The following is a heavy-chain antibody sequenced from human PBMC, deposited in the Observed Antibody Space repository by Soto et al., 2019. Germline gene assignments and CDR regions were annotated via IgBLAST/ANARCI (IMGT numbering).Heavy chain of an antibody. CDR2: IWHDGNNK. J-gene: IGHJ4*02. CDR3: ARDRLTGTAEWHSLDS. Sequence: GSLRLSCAASGFSFRSYGMTWVRQAPGKGLEWVAVIWHDGNNKYHADSVQGRFTVSRDNSKNTLYLQMNNLRPEDTAVYYCARDRLTGTAEWHSLDSWGQGTQVTVSS. V-gene: IGHV3-33*01. D-gene: IGHD7-27*01. CDR1: GFSFRSYG.